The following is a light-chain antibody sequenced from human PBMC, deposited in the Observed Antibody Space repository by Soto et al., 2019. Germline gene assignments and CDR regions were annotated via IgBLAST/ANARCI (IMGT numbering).Light chain of an antibody. V-gene: IGKV1D-12*01. CDR3: LQANSFPRT. CDR1: QAISTW. Sequence: DIQMTQSPSSVSASVGDRVTITCRASQAISTWLAWYQQKPGKAPKLLIYAASNLQTGVPSRFSGSGTVTDFLATRTSRQPEDFATYSCLQANSFPRTFGEGTKVEIK. CDR2: AAS. J-gene: IGKJ1*01.